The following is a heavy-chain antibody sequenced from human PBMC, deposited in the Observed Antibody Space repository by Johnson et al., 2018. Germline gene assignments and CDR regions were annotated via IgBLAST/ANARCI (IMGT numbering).Heavy chain of an antibody. D-gene: IGHD2-21*02. J-gene: IGHJ1*01. CDR1: GFTFNSYA. CDR3: ATEPCGGDCYLEYLHH. V-gene: IGHV3-30*04. CDR2: TSYDGTDK. Sequence: QVQLQESGGGVVQXGRSXRLXCAASGFTFNSYAMHWVRQAPGKGLEWVAVTSYDGTDKDYADSVKGRFTISRDNSENTLYLQMNSLRAEDTAVYYFATEPCGGDCYLEYLHHWGQGTLVTVSS.